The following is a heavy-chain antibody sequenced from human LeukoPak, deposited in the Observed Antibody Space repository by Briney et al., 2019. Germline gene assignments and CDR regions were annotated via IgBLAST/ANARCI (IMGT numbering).Heavy chain of an antibody. CDR3: AKEGGRYYDSSGNY. Sequence: GGSLRLSCAASGFTFSSYAMSWVRQAPGKGLEWASAISGSGGATYYADSVKGRFTISRDNSKNTLYLQMNSLRAEDTAVFYCAKEGGRYYDSSGNYWGQGALVTVSS. CDR2: ISGSGGAT. J-gene: IGHJ4*02. CDR1: GFTFSSYA. D-gene: IGHD3-22*01. V-gene: IGHV3-23*01.